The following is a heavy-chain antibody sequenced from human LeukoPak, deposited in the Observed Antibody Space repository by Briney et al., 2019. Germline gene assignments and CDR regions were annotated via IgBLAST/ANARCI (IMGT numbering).Heavy chain of an antibody. CDR3: ARDGAVTTHRMYYMDV. CDR2: INPNSGGT. Sequence: GASVKVSCKASGYTFTGYYMHWVRQAPGQGLEWMGWINPNSGGTNYAQKFQGRVTMTRDTSISTAYMELSRLRSDDTAVYYCARDGAVTTHRMYYMDVWGKGTTVSVSS. D-gene: IGHD4-17*01. J-gene: IGHJ6*03. CDR1: GYTFTGYY. V-gene: IGHV1-2*02.